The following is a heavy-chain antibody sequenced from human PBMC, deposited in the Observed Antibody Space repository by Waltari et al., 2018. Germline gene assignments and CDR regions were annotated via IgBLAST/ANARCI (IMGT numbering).Heavy chain of an antibody. V-gene: IGHV1-2*02. Sequence: QVQLVRSWPEVKKPGASVTASCVASGSTFTGDYIHWVRQAPGQGLEWVGWINPNSGGTRYAQKFRGRVTLTRDTSVSTAYMDLSSLRSDDTAVYYCTRASVASHFDYWGQGTLVTVSS. CDR2: INPNSGGT. D-gene: IGHD6-19*01. CDR1: GSTFTGDY. CDR3: TRASVASHFDY. J-gene: IGHJ4*02.